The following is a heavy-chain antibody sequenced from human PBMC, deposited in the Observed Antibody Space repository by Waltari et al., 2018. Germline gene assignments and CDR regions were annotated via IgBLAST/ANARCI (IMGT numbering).Heavy chain of an antibody. J-gene: IGHJ5*02. V-gene: IGHV4-59*01. CDR1: GGSISSYY. CDR3: ARGDLGGATT. D-gene: IGHD5-12*01. Sequence: QVQLQESGPGLVKPSETLSLTCTVSGGSISSYYWSWIRQPPGKGLEWIGYIYYSGSTNYNPSLKSRVTISVDTSKNQFSLKLSSVTAADTAVYYCARGDLGGATTWGQGTLVTVSS. CDR2: IYYSGST.